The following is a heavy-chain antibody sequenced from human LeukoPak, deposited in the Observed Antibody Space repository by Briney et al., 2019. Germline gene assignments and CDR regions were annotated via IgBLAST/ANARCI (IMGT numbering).Heavy chain of an antibody. D-gene: IGHD6-19*01. CDR3: ARRGFWLARGLFDS. V-gene: IGHV4-39*01. Sequence: SETLSLTCTVSGDSISSTIRYWGWIRQPPGKGLEWIGNIYYSGTTFYNPSLKNRVTISVNTSKNQFSLKLTSATAADTAVYYCARRGFWLARGLFDSWGQGTLVTVSS. CDR2: IYYSGTT. J-gene: IGHJ4*02. CDR1: GDSISSTIRY.